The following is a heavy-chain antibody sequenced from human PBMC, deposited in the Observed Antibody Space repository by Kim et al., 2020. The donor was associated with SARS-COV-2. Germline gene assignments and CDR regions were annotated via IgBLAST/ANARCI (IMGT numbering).Heavy chain of an antibody. D-gene: IGHD6-13*01. Sequence: GGSLRLSCAASGFTVSSNYMSWVRQAPGKGLEWVSVIYSGGSTYYADSVKGRFTISRDNSKNTLYLQMNSLRAEDTAVYYCARDLRYSSSWYRGSQHWGQGTLVTVSS. CDR3: ARDLRYSSSWYRGSQH. J-gene: IGHJ1*01. CDR1: GFTVSSNY. V-gene: IGHV3-66*01. CDR2: IYSGGST.